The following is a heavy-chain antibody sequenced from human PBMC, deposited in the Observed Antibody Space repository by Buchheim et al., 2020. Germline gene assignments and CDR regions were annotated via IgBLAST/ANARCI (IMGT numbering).Heavy chain of an antibody. CDR1: GFTFSTYG. CDR2: ISHDESHK. D-gene: IGHD3-10*01. V-gene: IGHV3-30*03. J-gene: IGHJ4*02. Sequence: QVQLVESGGGVVQPGRSLRLSCAASGFTFSTYGMHWVRQAPGKGLEWVAVISHDESHKYYADSVKGRFTISRDNAKNSLYLQMNSLRAEDTAVYYCARDRLDYYGSGSYEDYWGQGTL. CDR3: ARDRLDYYGSGSYEDY.